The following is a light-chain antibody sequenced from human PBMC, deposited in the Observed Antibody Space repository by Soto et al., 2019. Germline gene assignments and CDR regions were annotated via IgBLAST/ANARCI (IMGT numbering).Light chain of an antibody. V-gene: IGKV3D-15*01. Sequence: EIALTQSPDTLSVSPGERAALSWRASQSVSNNLAWYQQKPGQAPRLLIYDASRRATDIPDRFSGSGSGTDFTLTITRLEPEDFAVYYCHQYNNWPPWTFGQGTKVDIK. CDR1: QSVSNN. CDR2: DAS. J-gene: IGKJ1*01. CDR3: HQYNNWPPWT.